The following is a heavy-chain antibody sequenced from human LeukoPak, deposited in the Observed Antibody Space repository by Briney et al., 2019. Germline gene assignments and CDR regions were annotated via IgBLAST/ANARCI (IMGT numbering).Heavy chain of an antibody. D-gene: IGHD3-16*01. CDR3: ARDGGAYLTHDAFDI. CDR1: GGSISSGGYY. CDR2: IYYSGST. V-gene: IGHV4-31*03. J-gene: IGHJ3*02. Sequence: SETLSLTCTVSGGSISSGGYYWSWIRQHPGKGLEWIGYIYYSGSTYYNPSLKSRVTISVDTSKNQFSLKLSSVTAADTAVYYCARDGGAYLTHDAFDIWGQGTMVTVSS.